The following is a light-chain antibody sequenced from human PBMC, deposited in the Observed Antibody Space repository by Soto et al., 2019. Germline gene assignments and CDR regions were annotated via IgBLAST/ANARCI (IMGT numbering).Light chain of an antibody. V-gene: IGLV2-8*01. CDR2: EVS. J-gene: IGLJ2*01. CDR3: SSYAASNNLGV. CDR1: SSDVGGYNY. Sequence: QSVLTQPHSASGSPGQSVTISCIGTSSDVGGYNYVSWYQQHPGKAPKLMIYEVSKRPSGVPDRFSGSKSGNTASLTVSGLQAEDEADYYCSSYAASNNLGVFGGGTKLTVL.